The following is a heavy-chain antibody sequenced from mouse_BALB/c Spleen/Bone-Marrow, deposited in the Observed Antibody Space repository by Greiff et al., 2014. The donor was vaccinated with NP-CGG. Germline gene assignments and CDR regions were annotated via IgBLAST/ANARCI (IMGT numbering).Heavy chain of an antibody. CDR2: IHPNSGNT. Sequence: LVESGSVLVRPGASVKLSCKASGYTFTSSWVHWAKQRPGQGLEWIGEIHPNSGNTNYNEKFKGKTTLTVDTSSSTAYVDLSSLTSEDSAVYYCAREKIYGNYLWYFDVWGAGTTVTVSS. J-gene: IGHJ1*01. V-gene: IGHV1S130*01. CDR3: AREKIYGNYLWYFDV. D-gene: IGHD2-1*01. CDR1: GYTFTSSW.